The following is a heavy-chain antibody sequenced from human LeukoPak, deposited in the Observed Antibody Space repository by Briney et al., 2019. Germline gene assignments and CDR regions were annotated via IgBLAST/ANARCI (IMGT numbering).Heavy chain of an antibody. V-gene: IGHV3-30*07. Sequence: GTSLRLSCAASGFSLTHDAIHWVRQAPGKGLEWVAVVSKDTVTKIYRDSVKGQFTVSTDSSKNTVYLQMNSLRAEDTAVYYCAKELVVVAAPSWGQGTMVTVSS. CDR1: GFSLTHDA. CDR2: VSKDTVTK. CDR3: AKELVVVAAPS. J-gene: IGHJ3*01. D-gene: IGHD2-15*01.